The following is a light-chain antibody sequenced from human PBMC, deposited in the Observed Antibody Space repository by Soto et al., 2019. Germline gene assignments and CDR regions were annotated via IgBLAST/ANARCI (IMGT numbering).Light chain of an antibody. Sequence: DIQMTQSPSTLSASVGDRVTITCRASQSISNRLAWYQQKPGKVPKPLIYDASSLESGVPSRFSGSGSGTEFTLTISSLQPDDFATYYCQQYNSYSGTFGQGTKVDIK. CDR2: DAS. V-gene: IGKV1-5*01. J-gene: IGKJ1*01. CDR3: QQYNSYSGT. CDR1: QSISNR.